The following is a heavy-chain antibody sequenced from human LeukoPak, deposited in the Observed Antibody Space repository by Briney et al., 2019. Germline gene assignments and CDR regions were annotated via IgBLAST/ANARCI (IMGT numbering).Heavy chain of an antibody. CDR1: GFTLSSYG. CDR2: IRYDGSNK. J-gene: IGHJ6*02. CDR3: AKDRQWLAHNYYYYGMDV. Sequence: PGGSLRLSCAASGFTLSSYGMHWVRQAPGKGLEWVAFIRYDGSNKYYADSVKGRFTISRDNSKNTLYLQMNSLRAEDTAVYYCAKDRQWLAHNYYYYGMDVWGQGTTVTVSS. V-gene: IGHV3-30*02. D-gene: IGHD6-19*01.